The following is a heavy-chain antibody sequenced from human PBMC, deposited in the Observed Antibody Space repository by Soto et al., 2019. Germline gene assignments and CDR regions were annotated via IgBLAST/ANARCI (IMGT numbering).Heavy chain of an antibody. CDR1: GGNIISYC. CDR3: ARVWFGEFEYYFDY. Sequence: SVTMCLTCTVAGGNIISYCWSWIRKKTGKGLEWIGYIYYSGSTNYNPSLKSRVTISVDTSKNQFSLKLSSVTAADTAVYYCARVWFGEFEYYFDYWGQGTLVTVSS. CDR2: IYYSGST. D-gene: IGHD3-10*01. J-gene: IGHJ4*02. V-gene: IGHV4-59*01.